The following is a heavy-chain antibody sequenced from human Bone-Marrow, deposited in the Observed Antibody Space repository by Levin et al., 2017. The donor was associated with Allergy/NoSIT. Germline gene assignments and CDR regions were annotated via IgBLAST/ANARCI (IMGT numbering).Heavy chain of an antibody. Sequence: PGGSLRLSCAASGFTFSDSWMHWVRQTPGKGLVWVARINVGGRRIDHADSVKGRFTISRGDAKATLYLHMNSLTVQDPAVYYCVKDCGRCDGWGDEFESWGQGTLVTVSS. V-gene: IGHV3-74*01. CDR1: GFTFSDSW. CDR3: VKDCGRCDGWGDEFES. J-gene: IGHJ4*02. D-gene: IGHD3-16*01. CDR2: INVGGRRI.